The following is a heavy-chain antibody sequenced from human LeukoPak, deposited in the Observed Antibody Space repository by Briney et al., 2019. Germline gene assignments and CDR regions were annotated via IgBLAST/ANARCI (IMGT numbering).Heavy chain of an antibody. CDR3: ARSPRYQYCSGGSCYSRYLDY. D-gene: IGHD2-15*01. V-gene: IGHV4-34*01. CDR2: IDHTGST. CDR1: GDSFSGYY. J-gene: IGHJ4*02. Sequence: PSETLSLTCAVHGDSFSGYYWNWIRQAPGKGLEWIGEIDHTGSTNYISSLKSRMTISVDTSKNQFSLELTSVTAADTAVYYCARSPRYQYCSGGSCYSRYLDYWGQGTLVTVSS.